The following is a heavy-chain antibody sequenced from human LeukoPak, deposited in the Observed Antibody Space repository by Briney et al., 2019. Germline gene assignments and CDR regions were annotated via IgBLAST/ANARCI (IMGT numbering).Heavy chain of an antibody. CDR3: AKVGANHKEYIDC. Sequence: GGSLRLSCAASGFTFSDYYMSWIRQAPGKGLEWVSYISSSGSTIYYADSVKGRFTISRDNAKNSLYLQMNSLRAEDTAVYYCAKVGANHKEYIDCWGQGTLVTVSS. J-gene: IGHJ4*02. CDR2: ISSSGSTI. D-gene: IGHD3-16*01. V-gene: IGHV3-11*01. CDR1: GFTFSDYY.